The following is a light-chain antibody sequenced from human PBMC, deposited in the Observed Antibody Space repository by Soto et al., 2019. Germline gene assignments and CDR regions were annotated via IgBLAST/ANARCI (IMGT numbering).Light chain of an antibody. J-gene: IGKJ2*01. Sequence: DIQMTQSPSSLSAYVGDSVTISCRASQNINKNLNWYQQKSGKAPNLLIYGASNFQSGVPSRFRGSGSGTDFTLAITDLQPEDFATYYCQPSFHTPYTFGHGTKLEI. CDR3: QPSFHTPYT. CDR1: QNINKN. CDR2: GAS. V-gene: IGKV1-39*01.